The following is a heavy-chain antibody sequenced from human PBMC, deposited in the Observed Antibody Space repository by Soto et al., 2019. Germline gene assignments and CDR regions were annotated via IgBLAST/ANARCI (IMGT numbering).Heavy chain of an antibody. CDR3: ARVCVATPSYGMDV. D-gene: IGHD2-15*01. J-gene: IGHJ6*02. V-gene: IGHV3-74*01. CDR2: INSDGSST. CDR1: GFTFSSYW. Sequence: EVQLVESGGGLVQPGGSLRLSCAASGFTFSSYWMHWVRQAPGKGLEWVSRINSDGSSTSYADSVKGRFTISRDNAKNTLYLQMNSLRAEDTAVYYCARVCVATPSYGMDVWGQGTTVTVSS.